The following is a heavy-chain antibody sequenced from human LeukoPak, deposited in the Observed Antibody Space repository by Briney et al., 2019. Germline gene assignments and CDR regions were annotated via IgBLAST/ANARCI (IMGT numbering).Heavy chain of an antibody. CDR2: ISAYNGNT. V-gene: IGHV1-18*01. Sequence: ASVKVSCKASGGTFSSYAISWVRQAPGQGLEWMGWISAYNGNTNYAQKLQGRVTMTTDTSTSTAYMELRSLRSDDTAVYYCAASGYSYGRYYFDYWGQGTLVTVSS. J-gene: IGHJ4*02. CDR1: GGTFSSYA. D-gene: IGHD5-18*01. CDR3: AASGYSYGRYYFDY.